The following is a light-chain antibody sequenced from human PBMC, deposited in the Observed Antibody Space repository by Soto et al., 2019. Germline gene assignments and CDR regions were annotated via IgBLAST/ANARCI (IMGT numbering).Light chain of an antibody. J-gene: IGKJ2*01. Sequence: DIVMTQSPGTLSLSPGERATLSCRASQSVSNVYLAWYQQKPGQAPRLLIYDTSNRATGIPDRFSGSGSGTDFTLTISRLEPEDFAVYYCQQSGSSPRTFGQGTKLEIK. V-gene: IGKV3-20*01. CDR3: QQSGSSPRT. CDR2: DTS. CDR1: QSVSNVY.